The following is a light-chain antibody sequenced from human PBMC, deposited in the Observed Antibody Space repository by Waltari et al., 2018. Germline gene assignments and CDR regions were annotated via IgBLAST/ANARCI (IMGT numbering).Light chain of an antibody. V-gene: IGLV1-51*02. J-gene: IGLJ7*01. CDR3: GTWDSSLSGAV. CDR2: EDS. Sequence: QSVFTQPPSVSAAPGQRATISCSGVSSHLGTNYVSWYRQFPGTAPKLLIYEDSERPSGIPGRFSGSKSGTSATLDITGLQAGDEADYYCGTWDSSLSGAVFGGGTHLTVL. CDR1: SSHLGTNY.